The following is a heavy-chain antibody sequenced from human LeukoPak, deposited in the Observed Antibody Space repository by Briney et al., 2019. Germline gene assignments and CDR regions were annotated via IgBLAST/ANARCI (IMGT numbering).Heavy chain of an antibody. V-gene: IGHV1-69-2*01. D-gene: IGHD6-25*01. CDR2: VDPEDGET. J-gene: IGHJ6*04. CDR1: GDTLTDDY. Sequence: ASLKVSCEPSGDTLTDDYINAVQQAPGKGLEWMGRVDPEDGETIYAEKFQARVTITTDTSTDAAYMALSSPRFGHSAVYYGPTDRIERAFDVWGKGTTVTVSS. CDR3: PTDRIERAFDV.